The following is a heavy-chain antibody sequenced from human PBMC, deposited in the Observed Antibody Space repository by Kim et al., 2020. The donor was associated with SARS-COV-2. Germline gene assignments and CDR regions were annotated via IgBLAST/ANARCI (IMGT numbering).Heavy chain of an antibody. J-gene: IGHJ3*02. CDR2: INPSGGST. Sequence: ASVKVFCKASGNTFSSYYMHWVRQAPGQGLEWMGIINPSGGSTSYAQKFQARVTMTGDTSTSTVYMELSSLRSEDTAVYYCARGGVVPAASSAFDIWGQGTMVTVSS. CDR3: ARGGVVPAASSAFDI. V-gene: IGHV1-46*01. CDR1: GNTFSSYY. D-gene: IGHD2-2*01.